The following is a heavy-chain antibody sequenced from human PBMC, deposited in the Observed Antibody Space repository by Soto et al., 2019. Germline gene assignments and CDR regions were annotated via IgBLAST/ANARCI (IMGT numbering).Heavy chain of an antibody. D-gene: IGHD2-15*01. CDR1: GFTFSSYS. CDR3: AMSVAACLFARPTAYGAFDI. CDR2: ISSSSSTI. V-gene: IGHV3-48*01. Sequence: EVQLVESGGGLVQPGGSLRLSCAASGFTFSSYSMNWVRQAPGKGLEWVSYISSSSSTIYYADSVKGRFTISRDNAKISLYLQMNSIRGEGTTVYYCAMSVAACLFARPTAYGAFDIWGQGTMVTVSS. J-gene: IGHJ3*02.